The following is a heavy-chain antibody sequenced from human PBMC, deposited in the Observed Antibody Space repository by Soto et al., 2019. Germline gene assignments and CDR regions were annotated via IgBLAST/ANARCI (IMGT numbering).Heavy chain of an antibody. D-gene: IGHD4-17*01. CDR3: TMYNAYGDFEGAFDI. CDR2: SISIFGTA. Sequence: SVKVSCKASGGTFSSYAISWVREAPGQGLEWMGRSISIFGTANYAQKLQGRVTNSADESKRTAYMELSSLRYEDTAVYYCTMYNAYGDFEGAFDIWGQGTMVTVSS. J-gene: IGHJ3*02. CDR1: GGTFSSYA. V-gene: IGHV1-69*13.